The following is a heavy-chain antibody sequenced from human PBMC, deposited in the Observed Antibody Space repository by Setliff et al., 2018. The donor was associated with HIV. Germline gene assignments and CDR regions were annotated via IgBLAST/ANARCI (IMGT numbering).Heavy chain of an antibody. J-gene: IGHJ4*02. V-gene: IGHV4-34*01. CDR3: VTSSSWSSRLNF. D-gene: IGHD6-13*01. Sequence: PSETLSLTCAVYGGSLSGHYWTWIRQPPGEGLEWIGEINHSGKTNYNPSHKSRVTIPVDTSKNQFSLKVTSVTAADPAVYYCVTSSSWSSRLNFWGQGMLVTVSS. CDR2: INHSGKT. CDR1: GGSLSGHY.